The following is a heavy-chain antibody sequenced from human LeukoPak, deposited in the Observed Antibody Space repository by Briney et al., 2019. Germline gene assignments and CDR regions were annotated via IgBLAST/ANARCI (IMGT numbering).Heavy chain of an antibody. J-gene: IGHJ4*02. CDR3: ARDRRGYSYATTYYFDY. CDR2: ISGSGGSA. Sequence: GGSLRLSCAASGFTFSNYAMSWVRQAPGKGLEWVSAISGSGGSAYYADSVKGRFTISRDNSKNTLYLQMNSLRAEDTAVYYCARDRRGYSYATTYYFDYWGQGTLVTVSS. CDR1: GFTFSNYA. V-gene: IGHV3-23*01. D-gene: IGHD5-18*01.